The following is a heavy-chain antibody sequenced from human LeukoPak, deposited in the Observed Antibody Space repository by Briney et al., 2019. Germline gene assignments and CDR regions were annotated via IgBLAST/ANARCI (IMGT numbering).Heavy chain of an antibody. CDR3: AKGFGELFPYYYYYMDV. Sequence: GGSLRLSCAASGFTFSSYAMSWVRQAPGKGLEWVSAISGSGGSTYYADSVKGRFTISRDNSKNTLYLQMNSLRAEDTAVYYCAKGFGELFPYYYYYMDVWGKGTTVTVSS. D-gene: IGHD3-10*01. J-gene: IGHJ6*03. CDR1: GFTFSSYA. V-gene: IGHV3-23*01. CDR2: ISGSGGST.